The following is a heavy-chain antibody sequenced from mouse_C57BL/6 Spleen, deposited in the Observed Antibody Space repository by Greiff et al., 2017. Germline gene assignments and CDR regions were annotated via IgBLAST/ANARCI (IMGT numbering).Heavy chain of an antibody. CDR1: GYSITSGYY. V-gene: IGHV3-6*01. CDR3: ARGYDGYYGREFAY. CDR2: ISYDGSN. J-gene: IGHJ3*01. D-gene: IGHD2-3*01. Sequence: VQLKESGPGLVKPSQSLSLTCSVTGYSITSGYYWNWIRQFPGNKLEWMGYISYDGSNNYNPSLKNRISITRDTSKNQFFLKLNSVTTEDTATYYCARGYDGYYGREFAYWGQGTLVTVSA.